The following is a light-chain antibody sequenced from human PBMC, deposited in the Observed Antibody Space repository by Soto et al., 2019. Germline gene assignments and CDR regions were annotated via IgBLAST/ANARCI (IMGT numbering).Light chain of an antibody. Sequence: EIVLTQSPGTLSLSPGERATLSCRASQSVSTNYLAWYQRKPGQAPRLLIYGASSRATDIPNRFSGSGSGTDFTLTITRLKAEELAVYYCQQYGSSPPTFGQGTKVEIK. CDR3: QQYGSSPPT. CDR1: QSVSTNY. V-gene: IGKV3-20*01. CDR2: GAS. J-gene: IGKJ1*01.